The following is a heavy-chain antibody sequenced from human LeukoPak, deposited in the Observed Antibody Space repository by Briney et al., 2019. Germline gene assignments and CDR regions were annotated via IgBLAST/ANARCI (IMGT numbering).Heavy chain of an antibody. V-gene: IGHV3-53*01. Sequence: GGSLRLSCAASGFNVSNNYMNWVRQAPGKGLEWVSVIFSSGPTYYADSVKGRFTISRDTSKNALYLQMNSLRAEDTAVYYCAKTGGSSWYDYWGQGTLVTVSS. CDR3: AKTGGSSWYDY. CDR2: IFSSGPT. D-gene: IGHD6-13*01. CDR1: GFNVSNNY. J-gene: IGHJ4*02.